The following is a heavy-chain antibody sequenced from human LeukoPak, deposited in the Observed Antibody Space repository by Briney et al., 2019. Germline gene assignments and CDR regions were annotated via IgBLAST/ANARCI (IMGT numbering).Heavy chain of an antibody. J-gene: IGHJ4*02. CDR2: IWYDGSNK. V-gene: IGHV3-33*01. CDR1: GFTFSSYG. D-gene: IGHD3-22*01. Sequence: GGSLRLSCAASGFTFSSYGMHWVRQAPGKGLEWVAVIWYDGSNKYYADSVKGRFTISRDNSKNTLYLQMNSLRAEDTAVYYCARSGSGSTSDYFDYWGQGTLVTVSS. CDR3: ARSGSGSTSDYFDY.